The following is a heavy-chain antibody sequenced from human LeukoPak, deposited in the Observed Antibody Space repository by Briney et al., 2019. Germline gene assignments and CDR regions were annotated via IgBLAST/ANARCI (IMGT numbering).Heavy chain of an antibody. Sequence: SVKVSCKASGGTFSSYAINWVRQAPGQGLEGVGRIIPIFGTANYAQKFQGRVTITTDESTSTAYMELSSLRSEDTAVYYCARGVSGYQGYYNMDVWDKGTTVTVSS. V-gene: IGHV1-69*05. D-gene: IGHD3-22*01. CDR2: IIPIFGTA. CDR3: ARGVSGYQGYYNMDV. CDR1: GGTFSSYA. J-gene: IGHJ6*03.